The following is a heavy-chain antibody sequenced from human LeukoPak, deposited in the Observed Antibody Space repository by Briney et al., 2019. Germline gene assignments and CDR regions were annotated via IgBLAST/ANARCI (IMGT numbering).Heavy chain of an antibody. CDR2: ISSSGRTV. J-gene: IGHJ5*02. CDR3: AIIPPIAVPNWFDP. V-gene: IGHV3-48*03. Sequence: GGSLRLSCAASGFTFSSYEMNWVRQAPGKGLEWVSHISSSGRTVYYADSVKGRFTISRDNSKNTLYLQMNSLRAEDTAVYYCAIIPPIAVPNWFDPWGQGTLVTVSS. D-gene: IGHD2-21*01. CDR1: GFTFSSYE.